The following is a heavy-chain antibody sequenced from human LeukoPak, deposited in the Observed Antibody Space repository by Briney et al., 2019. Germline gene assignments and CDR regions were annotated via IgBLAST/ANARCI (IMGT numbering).Heavy chain of an antibody. V-gene: IGHV4-30-4*01. Sequence: SETLSLTCTVSGGSISSGDYYWSWLRQPPGRGLGWIGYIHYSGSTYYNPSLKSRVTISVDTSKNQFSLKLSSVTAADTAVYYCARAGDGPPDSSGFNWGRGTLVTVSS. J-gene: IGHJ4*02. CDR1: GGSISSGDYY. CDR2: IHYSGST. D-gene: IGHD3-22*01. CDR3: ARAGDGPPDSSGFN.